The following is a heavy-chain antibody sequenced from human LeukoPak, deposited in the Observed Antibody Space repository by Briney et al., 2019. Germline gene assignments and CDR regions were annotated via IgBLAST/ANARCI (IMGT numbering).Heavy chain of an antibody. CDR3: ARGGLRFLEWLRSGFDP. CDR1: GGSFSGYY. Sequence: SETLSLTCAVYGGSFSGYYWSWIRQPPGKGLEWIGEINHSGSTNYNPSLKSRVTISVDTSKNQFSLKLSSVTAADTAVYYCARGGLRFLEWLRSGFDPWGQGTPVTVSS. J-gene: IGHJ5*02. CDR2: INHSGST. V-gene: IGHV4-34*01. D-gene: IGHD3-3*01.